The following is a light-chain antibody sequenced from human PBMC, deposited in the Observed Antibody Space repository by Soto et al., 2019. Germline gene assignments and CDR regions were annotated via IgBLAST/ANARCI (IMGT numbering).Light chain of an antibody. CDR1: QNINRW. J-gene: IGKJ4*01. CDR2: KAS. CDR3: LQYNVYPLT. V-gene: IGKV1-5*03. Sequence: DIQMTQSPSTLSASVGDTVTITCRASQNINRWLAWYQQRPGKAPNLLIHKASSLEGGVPSRFSGSSSGTEFTLTISSLQPYDLAAYFCLQYNVYPLTFGGGTKVEI.